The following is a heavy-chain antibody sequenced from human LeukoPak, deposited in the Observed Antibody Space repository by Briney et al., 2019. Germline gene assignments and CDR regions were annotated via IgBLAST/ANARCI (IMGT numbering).Heavy chain of an antibody. D-gene: IGHD4-17*01. CDR2: IYSGGST. J-gene: IGHJ5*02. V-gene: IGHV3-66*01. Sequence: GGSLRLSCAASGFTVSNNYMSWVRQAPGKGLEWVSVIYSGGSTYYGDSVKGRFTISRDNSMNTLFLQMNSLRAEDTAVYYCAREVVTTVTARENWFDPWGQGTLVTVSS. CDR3: AREVVTTVTARENWFDP. CDR1: GFTVSNNY.